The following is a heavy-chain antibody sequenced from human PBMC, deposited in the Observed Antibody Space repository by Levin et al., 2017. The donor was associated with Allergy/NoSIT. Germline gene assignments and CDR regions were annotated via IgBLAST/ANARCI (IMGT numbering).Heavy chain of an antibody. J-gene: IGHJ4*02. CDR1: GTSFSAYG. D-gene: IGHD6-25*01. V-gene: IGHV3-23*01. CDR2: ISRDGTAT. Sequence: GGSLRLSCAASGTSFSAYGFNWVRQIPGKGLQWVSKISRDGTATYAESVKGRFTVTRDNSKNTLYLEMSSLRVEDTGVYYCALRDTLAAWGQGTLVSVSS. CDR3: ALRDTLAA.